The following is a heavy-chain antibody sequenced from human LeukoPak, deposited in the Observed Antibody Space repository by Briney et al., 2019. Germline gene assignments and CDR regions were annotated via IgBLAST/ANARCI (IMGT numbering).Heavy chain of an antibody. Sequence: GGSLRLSCEVSGYTFSNFAVNWVRQAPGKGLEWVAGISKDGTYKYFSDSLKGRFTVSRDNSKNTAYLQMNSLRSEATATSYSTKDDGPYRLTPSSVGLFDFWGPGTLVTVSS. CDR2: ISKDGTYK. J-gene: IGHJ4*02. CDR3: TKDDGPYRLTPSSVGLFDF. V-gene: IGHV3-30*04. CDR1: GYTFSNFA.